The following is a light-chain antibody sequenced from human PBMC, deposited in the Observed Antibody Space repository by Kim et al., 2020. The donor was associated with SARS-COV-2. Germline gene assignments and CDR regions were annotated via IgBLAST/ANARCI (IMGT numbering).Light chain of an antibody. V-gene: IGLV3-19*01. J-gene: IGLJ2*01. CDR2: GKN. CDR1: SLRSYY. CDR3: CSRDTDHNVI. Sequence: SSELTQDLAVSVALGQTVRITCQGDSLRSYYVTWYQQKPGQAPMLVIYGKNNRPSEIPDRFSGSSSGNTASLTITGAQAEDEGDYYCCSRDTDHNVIFGGGTNLTVL.